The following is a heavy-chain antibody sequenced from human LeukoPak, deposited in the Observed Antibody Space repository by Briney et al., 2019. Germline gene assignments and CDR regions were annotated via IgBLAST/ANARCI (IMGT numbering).Heavy chain of an antibody. Sequence: GASVKVSCKAPGYTFTGYYMHWVRQAPGQGLEWMGRINPNSGGTNYAQKFQGRVTMTRDTSISTAYMELSRLRSDDTAVYYCARARSPIFGVVALYYFDYWGQGTLVTVSS. CDR2: INPNSGGT. CDR1: GYTFTGYY. J-gene: IGHJ4*02. V-gene: IGHV1-2*06. CDR3: ARARSPIFGVVALYYFDY. D-gene: IGHD3-3*01.